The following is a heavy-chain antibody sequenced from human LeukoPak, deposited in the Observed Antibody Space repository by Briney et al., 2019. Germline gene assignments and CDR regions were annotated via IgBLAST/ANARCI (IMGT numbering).Heavy chain of an antibody. CDR1: GSTFSSYA. Sequence: PGGSLRLSCAASGSTFSSYAMSWVRQAPGKGLEWVAVISYDGSNKYYADSVKGRFTISRDNSKNTLYLQMNSLRAEDTAVYYCARESYDFWSGYSDWFDPWGQGTLVTVSS. D-gene: IGHD3-3*01. CDR2: ISYDGSNK. V-gene: IGHV3-30*04. J-gene: IGHJ5*02. CDR3: ARESYDFWSGYSDWFDP.